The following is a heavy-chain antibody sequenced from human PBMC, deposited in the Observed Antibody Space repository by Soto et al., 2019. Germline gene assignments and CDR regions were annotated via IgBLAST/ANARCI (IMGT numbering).Heavy chain of an antibody. Sequence: PSETLSLTCAVSGGSISSGGYSWSWIRQPPGKGLEWIGYIYHSGSTYYNPSLKSRVTISVDRSKNQFSLKLSSVTAADTAVYYCARAGDIVFVPEYYFDYWGQGTLVTVSS. V-gene: IGHV4-30-2*01. D-gene: IGHD2-2*01. CDR2: IYHSGST. CDR3: ARAGDIVFVPEYYFDY. J-gene: IGHJ4*02. CDR1: GGSISSGGYS.